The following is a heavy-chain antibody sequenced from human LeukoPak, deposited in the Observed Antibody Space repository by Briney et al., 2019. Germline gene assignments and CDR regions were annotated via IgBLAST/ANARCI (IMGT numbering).Heavy chain of an antibody. CDR3: ARLRIVGAGY. Sequence: QPGGSLRLSCAASGFTVSSNYMSWVRQAPGKGLEWVSVISGSGGSTYYADSVKGRFTISRDNSKNTLYLQMNSLRAEDTAVYYCARLRIVGAGYWGQGTLVTVSS. CDR1: GFTVSSNY. CDR2: ISGSGGST. J-gene: IGHJ4*02. V-gene: IGHV3-23*01. D-gene: IGHD1-26*01.